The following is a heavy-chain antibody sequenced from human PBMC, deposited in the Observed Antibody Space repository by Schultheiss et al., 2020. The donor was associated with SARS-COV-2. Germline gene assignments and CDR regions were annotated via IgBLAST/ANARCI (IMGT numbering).Heavy chain of an antibody. D-gene: IGHD4-23*01. V-gene: IGHV3-7*01. Sequence: GGSLRLSCAASGFTFSSYSMNWVRQAPGKGLEWVANIKQDGSEKYYVDSVKGRFTISRDNAKNSLYLQMNSLRAEDTAVYYCAREDYGGNSVIDYWGQGTLVTVSS. CDR1: GFTFSSYS. J-gene: IGHJ4*02. CDR2: IKQDGSEK. CDR3: AREDYGGNSVIDY.